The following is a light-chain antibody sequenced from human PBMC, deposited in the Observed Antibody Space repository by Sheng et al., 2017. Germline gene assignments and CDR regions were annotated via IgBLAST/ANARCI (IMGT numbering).Light chain of an antibody. Sequence: DIQMTQSPSSLSASVGDRVTITCRATQCISNYLAWYQQKPGKVPKLLIYAASTLQSGVPSRFSGSGSGTDFTLTISSLQPEDVATYYCQKYNNAPQTFGQGTKVEIK. J-gene: IGKJ1*01. CDR2: AAS. CDR1: QCISNY. CDR3: QKYNNAPQT. V-gene: IGKV1-27*01.